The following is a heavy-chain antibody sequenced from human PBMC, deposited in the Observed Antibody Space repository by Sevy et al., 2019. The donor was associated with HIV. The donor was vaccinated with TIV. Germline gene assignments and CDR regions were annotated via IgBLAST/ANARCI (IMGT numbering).Heavy chain of an antibody. D-gene: IGHD3-22*01. CDR1: GYTLTELS. CDR2: FDPEDAET. Sequence: ASVKVSCKVSGYTLTELSMHWVRQAPGKGLEWMGTFDPEDAETIYAQKFQGRVTMTEDTSTDTAYMELSSLRSEDTAVYYCATTKDYYDSSGYPFDYWGQGTLVTVSS. J-gene: IGHJ4*02. CDR3: ATTKDYYDSSGYPFDY. V-gene: IGHV1-24*01.